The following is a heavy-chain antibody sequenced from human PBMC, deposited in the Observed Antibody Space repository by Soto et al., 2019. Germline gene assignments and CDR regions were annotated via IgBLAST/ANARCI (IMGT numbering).Heavy chain of an antibody. V-gene: IGHV3-66*01. CDR3: ASWLEREHAFDI. D-gene: IGHD1-1*01. CDR2: LYDADGT. CDR1: GLTVRDKKY. J-gene: IGHJ3*02. Sequence: DVQLVASGGGLVQPGGSLRLSCAALGLTVRDKKYMTWVRQAPEKGLEWVSALYDADGTYYADSAWGRIILSRGSYTNIIHLQINNQGTDETAVYYCASWLEREHAFDIWGLGTMVTVSS.